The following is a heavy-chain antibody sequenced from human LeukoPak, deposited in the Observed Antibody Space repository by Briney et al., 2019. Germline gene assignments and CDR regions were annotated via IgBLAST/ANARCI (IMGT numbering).Heavy chain of an antibody. V-gene: IGHV4-30-4*01. J-gene: IGHJ3*02. D-gene: IGHD3-22*01. CDR2: IYYSGST. CDR3: ARGEDYYDSSGYYYDAFDI. CDR1: GGSISSGDYY. Sequence: SETLSLTCTVSGGSISSGDYYWSWIRQPPGKGLEWIVYIYYSGSTYYNPSLKSRVTISVDTSKNQFSLKLSSVTAADTAVYYCARGEDYYDSSGYYYDAFDIWGQGTMVTVSS.